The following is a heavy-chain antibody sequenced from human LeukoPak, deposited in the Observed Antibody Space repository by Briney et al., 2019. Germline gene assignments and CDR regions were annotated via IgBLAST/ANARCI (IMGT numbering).Heavy chain of an antibody. D-gene: IGHD2-15*01. Sequence: ASVKVSCKASGYTFTSYYMHWVRQAPGQGLEWMGIINPSGGSTSYAQKFQGRVTMTRDTSTSTVYMELSSLRSEDTAVYYCRYCSGGSCPLDYWGQGTLVTVSS. CDR3: RYCSGGSCPLDY. CDR2: INPSGGST. CDR1: GYTFTSYY. J-gene: IGHJ4*02. V-gene: IGHV1-46*01.